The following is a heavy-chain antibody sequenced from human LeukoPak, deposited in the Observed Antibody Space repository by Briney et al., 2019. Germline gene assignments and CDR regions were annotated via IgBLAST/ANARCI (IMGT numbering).Heavy chain of an antibody. J-gene: IGHJ4*02. D-gene: IGHD5-18*01. CDR1: GGTFSSYA. CDR2: IIPIFGTA. V-gene: IGHV1-69*06. CDR3: ARAGSVDTAMVSPDFRGFDY. Sequence: SVKVSCKASGGTFSSYAISWVRHAPGQGHERMGGIIPIFGTANYAQKFQGRVTITADKSTSTAYMELSSLRSEDTAVYYCARAGSVDTAMVSPDFRGFDYWGQGTLVTVSS.